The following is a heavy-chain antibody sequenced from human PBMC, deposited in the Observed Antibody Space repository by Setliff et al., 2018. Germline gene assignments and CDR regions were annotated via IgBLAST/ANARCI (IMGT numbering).Heavy chain of an antibody. Sequence: GESLKISCQGFGYSFSRSWIVWVRQMPGRGLEWLGIVYPGDSDTRYNPSFQGQVTISVDKSIDTAYLQSSSLKASDSAIYYCARLIGSCSSSSCSRALDLWGQGTMVTVSS. V-gene: IGHV5-51*01. CDR1: GYSFSRSW. CDR2: VYPGDSDT. CDR3: ARLIGSCSSSSCSRALDL. D-gene: IGHD2-2*03. J-gene: IGHJ3*01.